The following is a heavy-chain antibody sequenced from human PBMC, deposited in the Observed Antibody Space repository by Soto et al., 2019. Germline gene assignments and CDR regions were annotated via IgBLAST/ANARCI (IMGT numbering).Heavy chain of an antibody. Sequence: GGSLRLSCTASGFTFGDYAMSWFRQAPGKGLEWVGFIRSKAYGGTTEYAASVKGRFTISRDDSKSIAYLQMNSLKTEDTAVYYCTRGVDVGLEQQLEGSGWFDPWGQGTLVTVSS. J-gene: IGHJ5*02. CDR3: TRGVDVGLEQQLEGSGWFDP. D-gene: IGHD6-13*01. V-gene: IGHV3-49*03. CDR2: IRSKAYGGTT. CDR1: GFTFGDYA.